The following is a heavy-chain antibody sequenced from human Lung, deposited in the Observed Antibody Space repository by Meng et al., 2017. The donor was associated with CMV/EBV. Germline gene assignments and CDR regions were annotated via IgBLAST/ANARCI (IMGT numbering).Heavy chain of an antibody. V-gene: IGHV4-4*02. J-gene: IGHJ4*02. CDR2: IDDSGST. D-gene: IGHD1-26*01. Sequence: QGQLAGSGPGLVKPSGTLSLTCGVSGVSISSNIRWTWVRHPPGKGLEWIGDIDDSGSTNYNPSLNSRISISLDKSKNHFSLKVNSVTAADTAVYYCARGKQDAWELLAYWGQGALVTVSS. CDR1: GVSISSNIR. CDR3: ARGKQDAWELLAY.